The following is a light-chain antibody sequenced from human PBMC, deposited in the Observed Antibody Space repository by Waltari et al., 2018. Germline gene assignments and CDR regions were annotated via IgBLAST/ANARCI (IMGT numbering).Light chain of an antibody. V-gene: IGLV3-25*03. CDR3: QSADSSGTYVV. J-gene: IGLJ2*01. Sequence: SYELTQPPPVSVSPGQTARITCSGDALPKQYAYWYKQKPGQAPVLVIYKDRERPSGIPERFSGSSSGTTVTLTISGVQAEDEADYYCQSADSSGTYVVFGGGTKLTVL. CDR1: ALPKQY. CDR2: KDR.